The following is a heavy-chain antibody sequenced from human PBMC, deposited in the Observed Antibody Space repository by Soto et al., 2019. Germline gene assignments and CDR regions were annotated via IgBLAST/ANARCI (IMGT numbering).Heavy chain of an antibody. V-gene: IGHV1-18*01. CDR3: ASWGLLRHYYDSDY. CDR2: ISAYNGNT. CDR1: GYTFTSYG. J-gene: IGHJ4*02. D-gene: IGHD3-22*01. Sequence: QVQLVQSGAEVKKPGASVKVSCKASGYTFTSYGISWVRQAPGQGLEWMGWISAYNGNTNYAQKLQGRGTMTTDTTKSTAYMELRSLRSDDTAVYYCASWGLLRHYYDSDYWGQGTLVTVSS.